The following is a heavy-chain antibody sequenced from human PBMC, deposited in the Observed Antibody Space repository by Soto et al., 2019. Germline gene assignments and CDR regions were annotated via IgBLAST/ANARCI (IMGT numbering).Heavy chain of an antibody. CDR1: GFTFSDYY. CDR2: ISSSGDII. D-gene: IGHD3-22*01. J-gene: IGHJ4*02. V-gene: IGHV3-11*01. Sequence: QVQLVESGGGLVKPGGSLRLSCEASGFTFSDYYMSWIHQAPGKGLEWVSFISSSGDIIYKADSVKGRFTISRDNAKNSLYLQMNSLRAEDTAVYYCARDLGYYDSSGYFDYWGQGTLVTVSS. CDR3: ARDLGYYDSSGYFDY.